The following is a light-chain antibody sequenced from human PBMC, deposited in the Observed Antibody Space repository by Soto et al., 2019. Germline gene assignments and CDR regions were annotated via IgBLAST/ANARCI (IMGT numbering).Light chain of an antibody. V-gene: IGKV3-20*01. CDR1: QSVSSNY. CDR2: GAS. Sequence: EVVLTQSPGTLSLSPGERATLSCRASQSVSSNYLAWYQQKPGQAPRLLIYGASSRATGIPARFSGSGSGTDFTLTISRLEPEDFAVYYCHQYARPPFAFGQGTKVEIK. CDR3: HQYARPPFA. J-gene: IGKJ2*01.